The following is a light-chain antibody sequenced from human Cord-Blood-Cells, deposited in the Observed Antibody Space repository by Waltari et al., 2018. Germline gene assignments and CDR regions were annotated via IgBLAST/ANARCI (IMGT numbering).Light chain of an antibody. CDR2: AAF. V-gene: IGKV1-39*01. Sequence: DIQMTQSPSSLSASVGDRLTITCRSSQSISGYLHWYQQKPAKAPKRLISAAFSLESGVPSRFSGSGSGTDCTLTISSLQPEDFATCYGQRSDLTPRAFGQGSKLVIK. CDR3: QRSDLTPRA. CDR1: QSISGY. J-gene: IGKJ2*01.